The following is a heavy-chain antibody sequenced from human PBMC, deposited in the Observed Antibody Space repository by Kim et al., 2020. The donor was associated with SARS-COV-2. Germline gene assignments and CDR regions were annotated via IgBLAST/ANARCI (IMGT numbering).Heavy chain of an antibody. V-gene: IGHV6-1*01. J-gene: IGHJ6*02. Sequence: YAVSVKSRITINPDTSKNQFSLQLNSVTPEDTAVYYCARDQRLRIYGMDVWGQGTTVTVSS. CDR3: ARDQRLRIYGMDV. D-gene: IGHD5-12*01.